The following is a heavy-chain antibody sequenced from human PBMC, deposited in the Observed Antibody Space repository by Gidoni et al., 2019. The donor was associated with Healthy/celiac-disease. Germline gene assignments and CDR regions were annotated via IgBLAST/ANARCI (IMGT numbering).Heavy chain of an antibody. J-gene: IGHJ6*02. V-gene: IGHV3-9*01. Sequence: EVQLVESGGGLVQPGRSLRLSCAASGFTFDDYAMHWVRQAPGKGLEWVSGISWNSGSIGYADSVKGRFTISRDNAKNSLYLQMNSLRAEDTALYYCAKDLGPAAIVHYYGMDVWGQGTTVTVSS. CDR2: ISWNSGSI. CDR1: GFTFDDYA. D-gene: IGHD2-2*01. CDR3: AKDLGPAAIVHYYGMDV.